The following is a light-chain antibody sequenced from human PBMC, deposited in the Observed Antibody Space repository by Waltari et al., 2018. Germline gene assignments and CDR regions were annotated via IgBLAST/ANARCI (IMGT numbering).Light chain of an antibody. CDR1: SSDIGTHTY. CDR3: CSDTSRSTYV. J-gene: IGLJ1*01. Sequence: QSALTHPASVSGFLGQWVTISCAGSSSDIGTHTYVSWYQQHPGRAPKLIIYDVNKRPSGVSDRFSGSKSGNTASMTISGLHAEDEAEYYCCSDTSRSTYVFGTGTEVTVL. CDR2: DVN. V-gene: IGLV2-14*01.